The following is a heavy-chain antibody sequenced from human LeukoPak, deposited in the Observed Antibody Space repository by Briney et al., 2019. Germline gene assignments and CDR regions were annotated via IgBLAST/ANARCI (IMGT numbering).Heavy chain of an antibody. Sequence: ASVKVSCKASGYTFTSYYMHWVRQAPGRGLEWMGIINPSGGSTSYAQKFQDRVTMTRDTSTSTIYMELSSLRSEDTAVYFCARGVFDNSGHYYYFYYALDVWGQGTTVTVSS. CDR3: ARGVFDNSGHYYYFYYALDV. CDR1: GYTFTSYY. CDR2: INPSGGST. V-gene: IGHV1-46*01. J-gene: IGHJ6*02. D-gene: IGHD3-22*01.